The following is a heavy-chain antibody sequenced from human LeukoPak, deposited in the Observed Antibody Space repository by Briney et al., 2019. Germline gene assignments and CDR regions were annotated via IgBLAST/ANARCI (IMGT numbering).Heavy chain of an antibody. CDR1: GFTFSSYS. CDR2: ISSSSSTI. J-gene: IGHJ4*02. CDR3: ARPSQNYYGSGTYFDY. Sequence: TGGSLRLSCAASGFTFSSYSMNWVRQAPGKGLEWVSYISSSSSTIYYADSVKGRFTISRDNAKNSLYLQMNSLRAEDTAVYYCARPSQNYYGSGTYFDYWGQGTLVTVS. V-gene: IGHV3-48*01. D-gene: IGHD3-10*01.